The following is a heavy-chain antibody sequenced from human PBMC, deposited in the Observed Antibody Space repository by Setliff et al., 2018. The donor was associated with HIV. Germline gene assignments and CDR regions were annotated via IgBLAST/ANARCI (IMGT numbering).Heavy chain of an antibody. CDR1: GGSFSGYY. CDR3: AGGPGTTSIDY. V-gene: IGHV4-34*01. Sequence: SETLSLTCAVYGGSFSGYYWSWVRQPPGKGLEWIGEINHSGSTNYNMSLWSRVTISLDASRNQFSLELISVTAADTAVYYCAGGPGTTSIDYWAQGTLVTVS. J-gene: IGHJ4*02. CDR2: INHSGST. D-gene: IGHD1-26*01.